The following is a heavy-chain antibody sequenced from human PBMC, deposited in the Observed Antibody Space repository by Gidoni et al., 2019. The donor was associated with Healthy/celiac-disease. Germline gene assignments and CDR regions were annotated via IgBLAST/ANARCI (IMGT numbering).Heavy chain of an antibody. CDR2: IWYDGSNK. D-gene: IGHD6-19*01. V-gene: IGHV3-33*01. CDR3: ARDPALIRGWYPIYYYYYGMDV. J-gene: IGHJ6*02. CDR1: GFTFSSYG. Sequence: VQPGRSLRLSCAASGFTFSSYGMHWVRQAPGKGKEWVAVIWYDGSNKYYADSVKGRFTISRDNSKNTLCLQMNSLRAEDTAVYYCARDPALIRGWYPIYYYYYGMDVWGQGTTVTVSS.